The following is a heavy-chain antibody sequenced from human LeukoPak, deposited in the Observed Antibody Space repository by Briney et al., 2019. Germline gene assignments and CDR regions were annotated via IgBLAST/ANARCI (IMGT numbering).Heavy chain of an antibody. Sequence: SETLSLTCSVSGGSISSYYWSWIRQPAGKGLEWIGRIHTSGSTNYNPSLKSRATISVDKSKNQFSLSLSSVTAADTAVYYCARARTVVVATSKILIDYWGQGILVTVSS. D-gene: IGHD2-15*01. CDR3: ARARTVVVATSKILIDY. CDR2: IHTSGST. CDR1: GGSISSYY. V-gene: IGHV4-4*07. J-gene: IGHJ4*02.